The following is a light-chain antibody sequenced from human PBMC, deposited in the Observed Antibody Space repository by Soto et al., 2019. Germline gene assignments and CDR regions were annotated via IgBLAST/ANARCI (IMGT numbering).Light chain of an antibody. CDR2: NTS. CDR3: QQRGDWPPT. Sequence: EIVLTQSPATLSLSPGERATLSCRASQSLSRHLAWYQQIPGQAPRLLIYNTSNRATGIPARFSGSGSGTDCTLPISSLEPEDFAVYYCQQRGDWPPTFGGGTKVEIK. J-gene: IGKJ4*01. V-gene: IGKV3-11*01. CDR1: QSLSRH.